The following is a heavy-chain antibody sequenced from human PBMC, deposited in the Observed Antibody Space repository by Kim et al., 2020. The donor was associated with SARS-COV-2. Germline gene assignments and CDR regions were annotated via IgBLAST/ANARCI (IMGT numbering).Heavy chain of an antibody. CDR3: ARLGGQSSSSSWYGKMNWFDP. CDR2: IYPGDSDT. V-gene: IGHV5-51*01. D-gene: IGHD6-13*01. J-gene: IGHJ5*02. Sequence: GESLKISCKGSGYSFTSYWIGWVRQMPGKGLEWMGIIYPGDSDTRYSPSFQGQVTISADKSISTAYLQWSSLKASDTAMYYCARLGGQSSSSSWYGKMNWFDPWGQGTLVTVSS. CDR1: GYSFTSYW.